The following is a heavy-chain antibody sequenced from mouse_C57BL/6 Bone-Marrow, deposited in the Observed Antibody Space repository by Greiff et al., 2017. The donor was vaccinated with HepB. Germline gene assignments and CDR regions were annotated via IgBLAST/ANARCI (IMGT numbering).Heavy chain of an antibody. D-gene: IGHD4-1*02. CDR2: ISYSGST. Sequence: EVKLVESGPGLAKPSQTLSLTCSVTGYSITSDYWNWIRKFPGNKLEYMGYISYSGSTYYNQSLKSRISITRDTSKNQYYLQLNSVTTEDTATYYCARFPTGTGYYFDYWGQGTTLTVSS. CDR3: ARFPTGTGYYFDY. V-gene: IGHV3-8*01. CDR1: GYSITSDY. J-gene: IGHJ2*01.